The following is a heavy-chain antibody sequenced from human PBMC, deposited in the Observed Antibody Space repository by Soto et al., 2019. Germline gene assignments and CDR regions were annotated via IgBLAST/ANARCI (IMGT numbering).Heavy chain of an antibody. CDR3: AKSPGGLDGYNSDYYGMDV. V-gene: IGHV3-23*01. CDR1: GLTFSTYA. CDR2: IGGSGTGGRT. D-gene: IGHD5-12*01. J-gene: IGHJ6*02. Sequence: EVHLLESGGDLVQPGGSLRLSCTASGLTFSTYAMSWVRQAPGKGLEWVSAIGGSGTGGRTYYADSVKGRFTISRDNSKNTVYLQMNSLRADDTAVYYWAKSPGGLDGYNSDYYGMDVWGQGTTVYVSS.